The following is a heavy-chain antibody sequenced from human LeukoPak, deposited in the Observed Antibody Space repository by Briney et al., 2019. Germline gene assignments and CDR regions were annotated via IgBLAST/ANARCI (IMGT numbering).Heavy chain of an antibody. CDR3: ARDRGSGWYRDFDY. V-gene: IGHV3-21*01. D-gene: IGHD6-19*01. CDR1: GFTFSTYT. J-gene: IGHJ4*02. CDR2: ISSSSSFI. Sequence: GGSLRLSCEASGFTFSTYTMSWVRQAPGKGLEWVSSISSSSSFIFYADSMKGRFTISRDNSKNTLYLQMNSLRAEDTAVYYCARDRGSGWYRDFDYWGQGTLVTVSS.